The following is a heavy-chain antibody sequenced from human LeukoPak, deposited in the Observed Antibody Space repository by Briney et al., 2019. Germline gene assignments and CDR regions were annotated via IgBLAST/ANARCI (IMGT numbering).Heavy chain of an antibody. CDR1: GYTFTGYY. CDR3: ARVGGDYDYYYYYYMDV. V-gene: IGHV1-2*02. J-gene: IGHJ6*03. Sequence: AASVKVSCKASGYTFTGYYMHWVRQAPGQGLEWMGWINPNSGGTNYAQKLQGRVTMTTDTSTSTAYMELRSLRSDDTAVYYCARVGGDYDYYYYYYMDVWGKGTTVTVSS. CDR2: INPNSGGT. D-gene: IGHD2-21*02.